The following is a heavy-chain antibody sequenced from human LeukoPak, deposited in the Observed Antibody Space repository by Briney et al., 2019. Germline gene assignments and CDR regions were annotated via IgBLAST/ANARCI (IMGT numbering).Heavy chain of an antibody. CDR3: ARDIAYSGAD. V-gene: IGHV3-74*01. CDR2: IKNDGSST. CDR1: GFTFRRSW. Sequence: PGGSLRLSCAASGFTFRRSWMHWVRQAPGKGLVWVSHIKNDGSSTYADSVKGRFTISRDNAKNTLYLQMDSLRAGDTAVYYCARDIAYSGADWGQGTLVIVSS. J-gene: IGHJ4*02. D-gene: IGHD1-26*01.